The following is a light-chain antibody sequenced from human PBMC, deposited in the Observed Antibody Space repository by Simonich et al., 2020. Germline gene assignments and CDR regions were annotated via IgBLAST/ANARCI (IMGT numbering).Light chain of an antibody. J-gene: IGKJ5*01. CDR3: QQYYSTPIT. Sequence: DIVMTQSPDSLAVSLGERATINCKSSQSVLYSSKNKNYLAWYQQKPGQPPKLLIYWESTRESGVPDRFSGSGSGTDFTLTISSLQAEDVAVYYCQQYYSTPITFGQGTRLEIK. V-gene: IGKV4-1*01. CDR1: QSVLYSSKNKNY. CDR2: WES.